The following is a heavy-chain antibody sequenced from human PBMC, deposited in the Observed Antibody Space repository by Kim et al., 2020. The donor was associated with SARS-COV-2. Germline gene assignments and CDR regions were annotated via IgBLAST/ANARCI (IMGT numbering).Heavy chain of an antibody. CDR3: ARDSLYYDILTGYYKRGFDP. CDR2: IYYSGST. D-gene: IGHD3-9*01. CDR1: GGSISSYY. Sequence: SETLSLTCTVSGGSISSYYWSWIRQPPGKGLEWIGYIYYSGSTNYNPSLKSRVTISVDTSKNQFSLKLSSVTAADTAVYYCARDSLYYDILTGYYKRGFDPWGQGTLVTVSS. V-gene: IGHV4-59*01. J-gene: IGHJ5*02.